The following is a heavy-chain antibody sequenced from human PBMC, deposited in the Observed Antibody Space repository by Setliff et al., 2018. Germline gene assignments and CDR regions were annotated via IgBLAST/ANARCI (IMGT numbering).Heavy chain of an antibody. V-gene: IGHV1-18*04. D-gene: IGHD2-8*02. Sequence: GPSVKVSCKASGYTFSNYGITWVRQAPGQGLEWMGWIHAGSSNTLYSQRFQDRITISRDTSATTVHMELSSLRSDDTAVYYCARMSTSGPHYDYWGQGTLVTVSS. CDR3: ARMSTSGPHYDY. CDR1: GYTFSNYG. J-gene: IGHJ4*02. CDR2: IHAGSSNT.